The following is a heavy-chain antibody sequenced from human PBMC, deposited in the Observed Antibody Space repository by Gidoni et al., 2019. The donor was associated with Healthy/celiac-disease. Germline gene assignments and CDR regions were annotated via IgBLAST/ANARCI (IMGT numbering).Heavy chain of an antibody. CDR3: AKSDYYDSSGAGDFDY. Sequence: VQLVESVGVVVQPGGSLRLSCAAYGFTFDDSAMHWVRQAPGKGLEWVSLISWDGGSTYYADSVKGRFTISRDNSKNSLYLQMNSLRAEDTALYYCAKSDYYDSSGAGDFDYWGQGTLVTVSS. J-gene: IGHJ4*02. CDR1: GFTFDDSA. V-gene: IGHV3-43D*03. CDR2: ISWDGGST. D-gene: IGHD3-22*01.